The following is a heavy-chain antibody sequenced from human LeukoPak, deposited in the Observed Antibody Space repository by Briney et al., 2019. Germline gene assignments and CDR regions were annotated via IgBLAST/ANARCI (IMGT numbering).Heavy chain of an antibody. Sequence: GGSLRLSCAASGFTFSNALMSWVRQAPGKGQEAVGIIKSKTDGGTTDYAAPVKGRFTISRDDSKNTLYLQMNRLKTEDTAVYYCTTDWNYARRAFDIWGQGIMVTGSS. D-gene: IGHD1-7*01. J-gene: IGHJ3*02. V-gene: IGHV3-15*01. CDR3: TTDWNYARRAFDI. CDR2: IKSKTDGGTT. CDR1: GFTFSNAL.